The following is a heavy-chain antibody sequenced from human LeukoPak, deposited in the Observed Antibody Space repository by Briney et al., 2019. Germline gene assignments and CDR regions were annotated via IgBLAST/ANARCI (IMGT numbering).Heavy chain of an antibody. CDR1: GGSISSSSYY. CDR3: ASVLVGAVAGTPFDY. J-gene: IGHJ4*02. D-gene: IGHD6-19*01. Sequence: PSETLSLTCTVSGGSISSSSYYWGWIRQPPGKGLEWIGSIYYSGSTYYNPSLKSRVTISVDTSKNQFSLKLSSVTAADTAVYYCASVLVGAVAGTPFDYWGQGTLVTVSS. CDR2: IYYSGST. V-gene: IGHV4-39*01.